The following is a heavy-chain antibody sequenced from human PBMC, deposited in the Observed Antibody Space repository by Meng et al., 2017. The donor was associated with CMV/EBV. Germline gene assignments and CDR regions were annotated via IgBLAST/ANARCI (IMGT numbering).Heavy chain of an antibody. J-gene: IGHJ4*02. Sequence: GGSLRLSCAASGFTFSSYAMHWVRQAPGKGLEYVSAISSNGGSTYYADSVKGRFTISRDNSRNTLYLQMGSLRAEDMAVYYCARVTGAGDYYFDYWGQGTPVTVSS. CDR3: ARVTGAGDYYFDY. V-gene: IGHV3-64*02. CDR1: GFTFSSYA. D-gene: IGHD4-17*01. CDR2: ISSNGGST.